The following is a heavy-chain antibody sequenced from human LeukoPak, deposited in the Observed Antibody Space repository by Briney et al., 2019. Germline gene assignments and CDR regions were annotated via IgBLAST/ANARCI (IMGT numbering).Heavy chain of an antibody. J-gene: IGHJ4*02. V-gene: IGHV4-30-4*01. D-gene: IGHD1-1*01. CDR1: GGSISSGDYY. CDR2: ISYSGST. Sequence: SETLSLTCTVSGGSISSGDYYWSWIRQPPGKGLEWIGYISYSGSTYYNPSLKSRVSISTDTSKNQFSLNLSSVTAADTAVYYCASPTATSDSWDQGTLVTVSS. CDR3: ASPTATSDS.